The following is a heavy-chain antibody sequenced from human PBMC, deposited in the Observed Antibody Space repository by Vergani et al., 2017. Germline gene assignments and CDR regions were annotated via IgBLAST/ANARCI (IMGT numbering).Heavy chain of an antibody. CDR1: GGTFSSYA. D-gene: IGHD3-22*01. CDR2: IIPNFGTA. J-gene: IGHJ4*02. Sequence: QVQLVQSGAEVKKPGSSVKVSCKASGGTFSSYAISWVRQAPGQGLEWMGGIIPNFGTANYAQKFQGRVTITADESTSTAYMELSSLRSEDTAVYYCARVAGNYYDSSGYSDYWGQGTLVTVSS. V-gene: IGHV1-69*12. CDR3: ARVAGNYYDSSGYSDY.